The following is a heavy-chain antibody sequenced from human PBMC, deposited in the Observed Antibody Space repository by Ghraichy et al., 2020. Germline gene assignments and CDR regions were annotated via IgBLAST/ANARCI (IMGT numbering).Heavy chain of an antibody. D-gene: IGHD3-3*01. CDR3: ARGLGYDFWSGYSYGMDV. CDR1: GGSFSGYY. J-gene: IGHJ6*02. V-gene: IGHV4-34*01. Sequence: ESLNISCAVYGGSFSGYYWSWIRQPPGKGLEWIGEINHSGSTNYNPSLKSRVTISVDTSKNQFSLKLSSVTAADTAVYYCARGLGYDFWSGYSYGMDVWGQGTTVTVSS. CDR2: INHSGST.